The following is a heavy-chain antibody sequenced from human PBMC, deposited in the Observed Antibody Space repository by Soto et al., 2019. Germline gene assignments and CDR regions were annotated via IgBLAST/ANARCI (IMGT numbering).Heavy chain of an antibody. V-gene: IGHV1-18*01. CDR1: GYTFTSSA. J-gene: IGHJ6*03. CDR3: ARVDLMVSAIPPECGYHYCMDD. Sequence: ASVKVSCKASGYTFTSSAISWVRQARGQGLEWMGWIGAYSGNTNYAQKLQGRVTMTTDTSTSTAYMELSSLRSEDTAVYYCARVDLMVSAIPPECGYHYCMDDWGKGTPVTVSS. CDR2: IGAYSGNT. D-gene: IGHD2-8*01.